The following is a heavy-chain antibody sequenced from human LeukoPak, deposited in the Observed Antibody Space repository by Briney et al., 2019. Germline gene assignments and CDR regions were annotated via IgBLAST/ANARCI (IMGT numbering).Heavy chain of an antibody. J-gene: IGHJ4*02. CDR1: GFTFSSYS. D-gene: IGHD3-10*01. CDR3: ARDGPGYYGSGSFPY. CDR2: ISSSSSYI. Sequence: GGSLRLSCAASGFTFSSYSMNWVRQAPGKGLEWVSSISSSSSYIYYADSVKGRFTISRDNANNSMYLKMNSLRAEDTAVYYCARDGPGYYGSGSFPYWGQGTLVTVSS. V-gene: IGHV3-21*01.